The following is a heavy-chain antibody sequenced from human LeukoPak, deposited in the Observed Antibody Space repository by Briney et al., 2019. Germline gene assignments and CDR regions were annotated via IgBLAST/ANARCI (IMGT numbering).Heavy chain of an antibody. CDR1: GSTFDDYG. Sequence: TGGSLRLSCTASGSTFDDYGMSWVRQAPGKGLELVSGINWNGGSTGYADSVKGRFTISRDNAKNSLYLQMNSLRAEDTALYHCARNYYGSGSYLSYYYMDVWGKGTTVTISS. CDR2: INWNGGST. V-gene: IGHV3-20*01. D-gene: IGHD3-10*01. CDR3: ARNYYGSGSYLSYYYMDV. J-gene: IGHJ6*03.